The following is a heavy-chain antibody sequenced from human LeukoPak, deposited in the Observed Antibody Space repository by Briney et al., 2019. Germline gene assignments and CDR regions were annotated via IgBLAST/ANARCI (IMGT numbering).Heavy chain of an antibody. Sequence: PGGFLRLSCAASGFTFSSYSMNWVRQAPGKGLEWVSSISSSSSYIYYADSVKGRFTISRDNAKNSLYLQMNSLRAEDTAVYYCARDRRGSSSMDVWGKGTTVTVSS. CDR2: ISSSSSYI. V-gene: IGHV3-21*01. D-gene: IGHD6-6*01. CDR1: GFTFSSYS. CDR3: ARDRRGSSSMDV. J-gene: IGHJ6*03.